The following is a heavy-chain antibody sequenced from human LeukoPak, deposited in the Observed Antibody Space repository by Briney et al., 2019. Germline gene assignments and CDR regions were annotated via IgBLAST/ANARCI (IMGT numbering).Heavy chain of an antibody. CDR2: TSYSGST. CDR1: GGSINNNNYY. J-gene: IGHJ3*02. Sequence: SETLSLTCTVSGGSINNNNYYWGWIRQPPGKGLGWIGSTSYSGSTYYNPSLKSRVTISIDTSKNQFSLKLSSVTAADTAVYYCARGNAFDIWGQGTMVTVSS. V-gene: IGHV4-39*07. CDR3: ARGNAFDI.